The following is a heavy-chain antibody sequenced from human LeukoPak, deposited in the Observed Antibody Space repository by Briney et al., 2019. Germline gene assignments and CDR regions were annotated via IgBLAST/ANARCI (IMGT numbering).Heavy chain of an antibody. CDR3: ARVPYGGNSPFDY. CDR1: GGSISSYY. D-gene: IGHD4-23*01. CDR2: IYYSGST. Sequence: SETLSLTCTVSGGSISSYYWSWIRQPPGKGLEWIGYIYYSGSTNYNPSLKSRVTISVDTSKNQFSLKLSSVTAADTAVYYCARVPYGGNSPFDYWGQGTLVTVSS. J-gene: IGHJ4*02. V-gene: IGHV4-59*01.